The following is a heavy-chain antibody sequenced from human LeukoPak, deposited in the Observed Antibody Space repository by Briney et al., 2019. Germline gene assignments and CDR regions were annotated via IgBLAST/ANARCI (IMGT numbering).Heavy chain of an antibody. D-gene: IGHD7-27*01. CDR3: AITGSLRYFDY. CDR1: GFTFSSYW. J-gene: IGHJ4*02. V-gene: IGHV3-7*01. CDR2: INQDGSEK. Sequence: GGSLRLSCAASGFTFSSYWMSWVRQAPGKGLEWVGNINQDGSEKYYVDSVKGRFTISRDNAKNSPYLQMNSLRAEDTAVYYCAITGSLRYFDYWGQGTLVTVSS.